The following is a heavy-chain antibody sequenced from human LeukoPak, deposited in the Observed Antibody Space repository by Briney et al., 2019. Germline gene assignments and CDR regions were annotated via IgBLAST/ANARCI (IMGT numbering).Heavy chain of an antibody. Sequence: GGSLRLSCAASGFTFKNSAMNWVRQAPGKGPEWVAVIRSSGRTTDYADSVKGRFTISRDNSNNTLFLQMIRLRAEDTAVYYCAKPPENVVGTRPFYFDSWGQGTLVTVSS. V-gene: IGHV3-23*01. D-gene: IGHD1-26*01. CDR2: IRSSGRTT. CDR1: GFTFKNSA. J-gene: IGHJ4*02. CDR3: AKPPENVVGTRPFYFDS.